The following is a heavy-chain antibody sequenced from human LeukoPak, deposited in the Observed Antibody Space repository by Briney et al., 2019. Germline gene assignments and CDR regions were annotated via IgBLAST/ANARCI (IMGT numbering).Heavy chain of an antibody. CDR2: IYHSGNT. CDR3: ARETSQKGAHYMDV. Sequence: SGTLSLTCAVSGGSISSSNWWSWVRQPPGKGLEWIGEIYHSGNTNYNPSLKSRVTISVDTSKNQFSLKLSSVTAADTAVYYCARETSQKGAHYMDVWGKGTTVTISS. CDR1: GGSISSSNW. V-gene: IGHV4-4*02. D-gene: IGHD3-16*01. J-gene: IGHJ6*03.